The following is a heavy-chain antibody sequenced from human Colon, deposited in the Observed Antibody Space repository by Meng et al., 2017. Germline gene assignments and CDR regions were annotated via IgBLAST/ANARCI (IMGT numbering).Heavy chain of an antibody. V-gene: IGHV4-61*01. Sequence: QDTGSRLRQPSSTLHLTCTVSGGSVSSVSYSWGWIRQPPGKGPEWIGYIYYSGSTNYNPSLKSRVTISVDTSKNQFSLKLSSVTAADTAVYYCARNYGPWGQGTLVTVSS. D-gene: IGHD4-17*01. CDR2: IYYSGST. CDR1: GGSVSSVSYS. CDR3: ARNYGP. J-gene: IGHJ5*02.